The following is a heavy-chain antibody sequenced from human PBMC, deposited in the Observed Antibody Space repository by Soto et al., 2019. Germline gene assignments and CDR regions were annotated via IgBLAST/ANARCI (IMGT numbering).Heavy chain of an antibody. CDR3: ARIFKTTVTLRDYGMDV. D-gene: IGHD4-17*01. J-gene: IGHJ6*02. CDR2: IYYSGST. Sequence: QVQLQESGPGLVKPSETLSLTCTVSGGSISSYYWSWIRQPPGKGLEWIGYIYYSGSTNYNPSLKSRVTISVDTSKNQFSLKLSSVTAADTAVYYCARIFKTTVTLRDYGMDVWGQGTTVTVSS. CDR1: GGSISSYY. V-gene: IGHV4-59*01.